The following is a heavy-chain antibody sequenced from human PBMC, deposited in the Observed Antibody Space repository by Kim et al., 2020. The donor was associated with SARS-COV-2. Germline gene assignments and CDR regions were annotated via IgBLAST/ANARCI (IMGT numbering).Heavy chain of an antibody. J-gene: IGHJ4*02. V-gene: IGHV4-39*01. Sequence: SETLSLTCTVSGGSISSSSYYWGWIRQPPGKGLEWIGSFYYSGSTYYNPSLKSRVTISVDTSKNQFSLKLSSVTAADTAVYYCARHPGDSWSVDYWGQGTLVTVSS. CDR1: GGSISSSSYY. CDR2: FYYSGST. D-gene: IGHD6-13*01. CDR3: ARHPGDSWSVDY.